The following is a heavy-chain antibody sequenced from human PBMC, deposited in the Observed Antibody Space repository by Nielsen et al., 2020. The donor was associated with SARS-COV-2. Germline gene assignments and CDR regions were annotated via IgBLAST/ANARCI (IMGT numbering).Heavy chain of an antibody. D-gene: IGHD2-21*01. CDR3: AKARAGRYPQSRILDN. Sequence: GESLKISCAASGFTFSTYAMNWVRRAPGKGLEWVSVIGDDGTGINYANSVKGRFTISRDNSKNTLYLQMNSLRAEDTAVYYCAKARAGRYPQSRILDNWAQGTLVTVSA. V-gene: IGHV3-23*01. CDR2: IGDDGTGI. J-gene: IGHJ4*02. CDR1: GFTFSTYA.